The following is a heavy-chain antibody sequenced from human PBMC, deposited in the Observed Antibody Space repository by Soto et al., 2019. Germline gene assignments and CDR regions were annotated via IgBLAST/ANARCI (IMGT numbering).Heavy chain of an antibody. V-gene: IGHV4-31*03. CDR3: ARDREYSSSGDLGGYYYYGMDV. Sequence: PSETLSLTCTVSGGSISSGGYYWSWIRQHPGKGLEWIGYSYYSGSTYYNPSLKSRVTISVDTSKNQCSLKLSAVTAADTAVYYCARDREYSSSGDLGGYYYYGMDVWGQGTTVTVSS. D-gene: IGHD6-13*01. CDR2: SYYSGST. J-gene: IGHJ6*02. CDR1: GGSISSGGYY.